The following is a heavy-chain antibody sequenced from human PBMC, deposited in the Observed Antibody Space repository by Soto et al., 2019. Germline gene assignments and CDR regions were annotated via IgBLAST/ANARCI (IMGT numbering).Heavy chain of an antibody. CDR3: VNTGYSYDPFDY. D-gene: IGHD5-18*01. CDR2: IFWNDDE. CDR1: GFSLTTSGVV. J-gene: IGHJ4*02. V-gene: IGHV2-5*01. Sequence: SGPTLVNPTQTLTLTCTFSGFSLTTSGVVVGWIRRPPGKALEWLALIFWNDDERYSPSLNSRLTITKDTSKNQVVLTMTNMDPVDTDTYYCVNTGYSYDPFDYWGRGTLVTVSS.